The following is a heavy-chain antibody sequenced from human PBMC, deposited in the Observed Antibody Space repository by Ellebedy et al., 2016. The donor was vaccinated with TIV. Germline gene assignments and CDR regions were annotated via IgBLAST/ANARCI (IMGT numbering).Heavy chain of an antibody. CDR1: GDSFSSNNW. CDR2: IYHDGSV. D-gene: IGHD5-18*01. Sequence: SETLSLTCTVSGDSFSSNNWWTWVRQSPGRGLEWIGEIYHDGSVNYNPSLKSRVAMAVAKSNNQFSLTMTSVTAADTAVYYCAREAFLGTALVEDFWGQGALVTVSS. J-gene: IGHJ4*02. V-gene: IGHV4-4*02. CDR3: AREAFLGTALVEDF.